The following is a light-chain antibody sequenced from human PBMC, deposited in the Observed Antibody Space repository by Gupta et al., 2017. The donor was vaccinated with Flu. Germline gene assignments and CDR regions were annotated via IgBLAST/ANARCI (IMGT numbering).Light chain of an antibody. CDR3: GTWDNSLSGWV. J-gene: IGLJ3*02. V-gene: IGLV1-51*02. Sequence: KDTISCSGSSSNIGSNYVSWYQQLPGTAPNLLIYENNKRPSGIPDRFSGSRSDTSATLGITGLQTGDEADYYCGTWDNSLSGWVFGGGTKLTVL. CDR1: SSNIGSNY. CDR2: ENN.